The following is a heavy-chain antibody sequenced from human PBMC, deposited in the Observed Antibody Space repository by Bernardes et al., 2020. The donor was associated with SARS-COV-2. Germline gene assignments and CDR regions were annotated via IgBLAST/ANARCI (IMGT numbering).Heavy chain of an antibody. CDR2: IWYDGSKK. Sequence: GGSLRLSCVVSGPGSSTAGMHWVRQAPGKGLEWVAVIWYDGSKKYYGDSVKGRFTISRDNSKNTAYLHMSTLRVEDTAVYYCAATGTIDSWGQGTLVTVSS. CDR3: AATGTIDS. V-gene: IGHV3-33*01. CDR1: GPGSSTAG. J-gene: IGHJ4*02. D-gene: IGHD6-13*01.